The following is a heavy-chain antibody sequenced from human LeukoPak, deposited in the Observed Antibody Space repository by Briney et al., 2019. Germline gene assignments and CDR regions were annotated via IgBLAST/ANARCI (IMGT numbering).Heavy chain of an antibody. J-gene: IGHJ4*02. Sequence: VKVSCKASGYTFTGYYMHWVRQAPGQGLEWMGGIIPIFGTANYAQKFQGRVTITADESTSTAYMELSSLRSEDTAVYYCGSPRGYYDSSGYFDYWGQGTLVTVSS. CDR2: IIPIFGTA. CDR3: GSPRGYYDSSGYFDY. V-gene: IGHV1-69*13. CDR1: GYTFTGYY. D-gene: IGHD3-22*01.